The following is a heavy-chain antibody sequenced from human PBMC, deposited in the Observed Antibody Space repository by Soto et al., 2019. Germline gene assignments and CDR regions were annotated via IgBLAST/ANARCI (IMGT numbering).Heavy chain of an antibody. V-gene: IGHV4-39*02. CDR1: GASISSSSYY. CDR2: IYYSGST. D-gene: IGHD1-26*01. CDR3: ARDSSGSSPY. J-gene: IGHJ4*02. Sequence: ASETLSLTCTVSGASISSSSYYWGWIRQPPGKGLEWIGSIYYSGSTYYNPSLKSRVTISVDTSKNQFSLKLSSVTAADTAVYYCARDSSGSSPYWGQGTLVTVSS.